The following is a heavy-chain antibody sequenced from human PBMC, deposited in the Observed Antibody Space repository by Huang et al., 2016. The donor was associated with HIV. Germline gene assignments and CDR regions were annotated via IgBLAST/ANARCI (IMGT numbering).Heavy chain of an antibody. CDR3: ARARRHSGNSGLIDL. CDR2: IIPVLGTA. D-gene: IGHD2-21*02. CDR1: GGTFSTDA. V-gene: IGHV1-69*13. J-gene: IGHJ1*01. Sequence: HVHLVQSGAEVKKPGSSVKVSCKASGGTFSTDAITWVRQAPGPGLERMGGIIPVLGTANYAQKFQDRVTFTADEFSTTAYMELSDLKYEDTAIYFCARARRHSGNSGLIDLWGQGTLVTVSS.